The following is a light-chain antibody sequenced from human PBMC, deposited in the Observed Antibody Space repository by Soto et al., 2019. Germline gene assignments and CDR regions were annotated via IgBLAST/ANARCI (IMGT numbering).Light chain of an antibody. J-gene: IGLJ1*01. CDR3: SSYTTSSTLV. Sequence: QSALTQPASVSGSPGQSITISCTGTSSDVGGYNYVSWYQQHPGKAPKLIIYEVSNRPSGVSTRFSGSKSDNTASLTISGLQAEDEADYYCSSYTTSSTLVFGTGTKLTVL. CDR2: EVS. V-gene: IGLV2-14*01. CDR1: SSDVGGYNY.